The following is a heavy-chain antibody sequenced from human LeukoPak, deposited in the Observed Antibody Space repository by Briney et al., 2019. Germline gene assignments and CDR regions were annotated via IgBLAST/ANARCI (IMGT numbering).Heavy chain of an antibody. D-gene: IGHD6-19*01. Sequence: PGGSLRLSCTASGFTFNNYWMHWVRQAPGKGPVWVSRINTDGSSTSYADSVKGRFTISRDNAKNTLYLQMNSLRAEDTAVCYCARALAVTGTGGFDPWGQGTLVTVSS. CDR3: ARALAVTGTGGFDP. CDR2: INTDGSST. J-gene: IGHJ5*02. CDR1: GFTFNNYW. V-gene: IGHV3-74*01.